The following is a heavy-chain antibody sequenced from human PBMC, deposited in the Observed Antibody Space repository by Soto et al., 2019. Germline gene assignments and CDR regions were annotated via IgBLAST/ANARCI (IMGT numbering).Heavy chain of an antibody. V-gene: IGHV3-49*04. Sequence: GGSLRLSCTASGFTFGYYAMSWVRQAPGKGLEWVGFIRSKAYGGTTEYAASVKGRFTISRDDSKSIAYLQMNSLKTEDTAVYYCTRDTTYCSGGSCYSNYYYGMDVWGQGTTVTVSS. D-gene: IGHD2-15*01. J-gene: IGHJ6*02. CDR2: IRSKAYGGTT. CDR1: GFTFGYYA. CDR3: TRDTTYCSGGSCYSNYYYGMDV.